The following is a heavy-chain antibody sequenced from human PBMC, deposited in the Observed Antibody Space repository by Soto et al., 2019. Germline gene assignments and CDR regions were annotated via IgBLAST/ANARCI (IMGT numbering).Heavy chain of an antibody. Sequence: ASVKVSCKNSGYTFSNYAISWLRQAPGQGLEWMGWISAYNGNTNYAQKLQGRVTMTTDTSTSTAYMEQSSLRSEEKAVYYCASPPKLAYYYYGMDVWGQGTTVTVSS. D-gene: IGHD6-13*01. CDR3: ASPPKLAYYYYGMDV. CDR2: ISAYNGNT. V-gene: IGHV1-18*04. CDR1: GYTFSNYA. J-gene: IGHJ6*02.